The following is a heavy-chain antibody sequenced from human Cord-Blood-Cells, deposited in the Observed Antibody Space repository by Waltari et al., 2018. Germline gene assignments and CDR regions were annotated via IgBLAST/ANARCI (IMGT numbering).Heavy chain of an antibody. D-gene: IGHD7-27*01. V-gene: IGHV4-59*11. Sequence: QVQLQESGPGLVKPSETLSLTCTVPGGSISSHYWSWIRQTPGKGLEWIGYIYYSGSTNYNPSLKSRVTISVDTSKNQFSLKLSSVTAADTAVYYCARFPSTGDRAFDLWGRGTLVTVSS. CDR3: ARFPSTGDRAFDL. J-gene: IGHJ2*01. CDR1: GGSISSHY. CDR2: IYYSGST.